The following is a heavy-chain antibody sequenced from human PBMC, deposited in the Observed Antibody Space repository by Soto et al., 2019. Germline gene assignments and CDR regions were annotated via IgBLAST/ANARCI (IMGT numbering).Heavy chain of an antibody. CDR3: AIEYRGHTYYDFWSGGWDYYYGMDV. V-gene: IGHV3-23*01. J-gene: IGHJ6*02. D-gene: IGHD3-3*01. Sequence: LRLSCAASGFTFSSYAMGWVRQAPGKGLEWVSAISGSGGSTYYADSVKGRFTISRDNSKNTLYLQMNSLRAEDTAVYYCAIEYRGHTYYDFWSGGWDYYYGMDVWGQGTTVTVSS. CDR1: GFTFSSYA. CDR2: ISGSGGST.